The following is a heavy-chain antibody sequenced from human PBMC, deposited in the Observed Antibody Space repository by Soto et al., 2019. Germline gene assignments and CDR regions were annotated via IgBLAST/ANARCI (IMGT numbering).Heavy chain of an antibody. Sequence: QLQLQESGPGLVKPSETLSLTCTVSGGSISSSSYYWGWIRQPPGKGLEWIGSIYYSGSTYYNPSLKSRVTISVDTSKNQFSLKLSSVTAADTAVYYCARHPGARYFDLWGRGTLVTVSS. CDR1: GGSISSSSYY. CDR3: ARHPGARYFDL. V-gene: IGHV4-39*01. J-gene: IGHJ2*01. CDR2: IYYSGST.